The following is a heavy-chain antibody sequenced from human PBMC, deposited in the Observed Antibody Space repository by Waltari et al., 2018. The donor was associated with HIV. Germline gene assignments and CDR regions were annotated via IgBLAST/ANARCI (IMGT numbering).Heavy chain of an antibody. V-gene: IGHV3-7*01. CDR3: ARDYASSVAGTGY. CDR1: GFTFSGYW. CDR2: INQDGGDK. J-gene: IGHJ4*02. D-gene: IGHD6-19*01. Sequence: EVQLVESGGGLVQPGGSLRLSCAASGFTFSGYWMSWVRQGPGKGVGWVVNINQDGGDKYYVESVKGRFTISRDNAKNSLYLQMNSLRAEDTALYYCARDYASSVAGTGYWGQGTLVTVSS.